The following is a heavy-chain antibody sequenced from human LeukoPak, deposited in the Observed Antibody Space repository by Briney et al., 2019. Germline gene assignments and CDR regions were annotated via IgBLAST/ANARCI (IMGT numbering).Heavy chain of an antibody. J-gene: IGHJ4*02. CDR3: ARDHPGYSGYVQDY. CDR1: GFTFSHYG. V-gene: IGHV3-21*01. D-gene: IGHD5-12*01. Sequence: GGSLRLSCAASGFTFSHYGMHWVRQAPGKGLEWVSFISSTSNYINYADSAKGRFTISRDNAKNSLYLQMNSLGAEDTALYYCARDHPGYSGYVQDYWGQGALITVSS. CDR2: ISSTSNYI.